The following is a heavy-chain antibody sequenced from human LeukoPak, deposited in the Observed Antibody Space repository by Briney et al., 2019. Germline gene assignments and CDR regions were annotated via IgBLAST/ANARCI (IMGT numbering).Heavy chain of an antibody. CDR3: ATLDILTGYFNY. D-gene: IGHD3-9*01. CDR2: IYSGGST. CDR1: GFTVSSNY. J-gene: IGHJ4*02. V-gene: IGHV3-66*04. Sequence: GGSLRLSCAASGFTVSSNYMSWVRQAPGKGLEWVSVIYSGGSTYYADSVKGRFTISRDNSKNTLYLQMNSLRAEDTAVYYCATLDILTGYFNYWGQGTLVTVSS.